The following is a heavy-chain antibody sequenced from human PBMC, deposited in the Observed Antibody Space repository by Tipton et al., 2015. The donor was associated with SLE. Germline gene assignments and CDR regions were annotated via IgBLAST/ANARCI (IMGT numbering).Heavy chain of an antibody. D-gene: IGHD5-24*01. CDR2: ISDLGTST. V-gene: IGHV3-48*03. J-gene: IGHJ5*02. Sequence: SLRLSCAASGFPFSHHDMNWVRQAPGSGLEWISYISDLGTSTYYTEAVKGRFTLSRDNARNSLYLQMHSLRAEDTGVYYCARGDGFNQSPFDLWGQGTLVTVSS. CDR1: GFPFSHHD. CDR3: ARGDGFNQSPFDL.